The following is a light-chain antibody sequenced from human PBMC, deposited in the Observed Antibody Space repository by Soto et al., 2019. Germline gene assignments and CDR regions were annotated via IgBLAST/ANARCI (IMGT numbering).Light chain of an antibody. CDR1: QDIKNF. CDR3: QQYDDLPYT. CDR2: EGS. J-gene: IGKJ2*01. V-gene: IGKV1-33*01. Sequence: DIPLTQSPSSLSASVGDRVTITCQASQDIKNFLNWYQRKPGKAPKLLIYEGSSLETGVPSRFSGSGSGTDFTFAISSLQPEDIATYYCQQYDDLPYTFGQGTKLEI.